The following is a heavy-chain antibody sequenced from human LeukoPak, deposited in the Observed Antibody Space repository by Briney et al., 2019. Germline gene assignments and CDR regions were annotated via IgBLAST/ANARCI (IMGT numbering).Heavy chain of an antibody. CDR1: GGSISSYY. D-gene: IGHD6-19*01. V-gene: IGHV4-59*08. CDR3: ARHIPYSSGDGYYYGMDV. Sequence: SETLPLTCTVSGGSISSYYWSWIRQPPGKGLEWIGYIYYSGSTNYNPSLKSRVTISVDTSKNQFSLKLSSVTAADTAVYYCARHIPYSSGDGYYYGMDVWGQGTTVTVSS. J-gene: IGHJ6*02. CDR2: IYYSGST.